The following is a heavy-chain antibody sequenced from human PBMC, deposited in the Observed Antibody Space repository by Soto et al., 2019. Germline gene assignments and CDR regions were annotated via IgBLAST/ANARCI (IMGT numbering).Heavy chain of an antibody. CDR3: LVPAAMQGYYYYGMDV. D-gene: IGHD2-2*01. V-gene: IGHV3-23*01. CDR1: GFTFSTYV. Sequence: PGGSLRLSCAASGFTFSTYVMSWVRQAPGQGLEWVSAITGGADDTYNADSVRGRFTISRDNSKKTLYLQMNSLRAEDTAVYYCLVPAAMQGYYYYGMDVWGQGTTVTVSS. J-gene: IGHJ6*02. CDR2: ITGGADDT.